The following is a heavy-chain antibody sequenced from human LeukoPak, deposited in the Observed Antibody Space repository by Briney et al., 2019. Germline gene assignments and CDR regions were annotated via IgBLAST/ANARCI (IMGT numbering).Heavy chain of an antibody. V-gene: IGHV3-33*01. J-gene: IGHJ4*02. CDR1: GFTFSSYG. CDR2: IWYDGSNK. Sequence: GGSPRLSCAASGFTFSSYGMHWVRQAPGKGLEWVAVIWYDGSNKYYADSVKGRFTISRDNSKNTLYLQMNSLRAEDTAVYYCARGYYDSSGYFGTPFDYRGQGTLVTVSS. CDR3: ARGYYDSSGYFGTPFDY. D-gene: IGHD3-22*01.